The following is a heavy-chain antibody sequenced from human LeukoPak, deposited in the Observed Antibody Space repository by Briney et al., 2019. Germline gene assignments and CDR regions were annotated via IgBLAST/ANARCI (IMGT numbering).Heavy chain of an antibody. CDR2: INSDGSST. Sequence: GGSLRLSCAASGFSFSSHGMSWVRQAPGKGLEWVSHINSDGSSTNYADSVKGRFTISRDNAKNTLYVQMNNLRAEDTAVYYCARDIPNGDYVFEPWGQGTLVTVSS. CDR1: GFSFSSHG. CDR3: ARDIPNGDYVFEP. D-gene: IGHD4-17*01. V-gene: IGHV3-74*01. J-gene: IGHJ5*02.